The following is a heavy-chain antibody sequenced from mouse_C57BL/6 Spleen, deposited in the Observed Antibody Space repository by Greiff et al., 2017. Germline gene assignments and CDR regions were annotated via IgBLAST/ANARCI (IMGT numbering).Heavy chain of an antibody. CDR1: GYTFTDYN. D-gene: IGHD2-2*01. V-gene: IGHV1-18*01. CDR3: ASSYGYDGAWFAY. CDR2: INPNNGGT. Sequence: VQLQQSGPELVKPGASVKIPCKASGYTFTDYNMDWVKQSHGKSLEWIGDINPNNGGTIYNQKFKGKATLTGDKSSSTAYMELRSLTSEDTAVYYCASSYGYDGAWFAYWGQGTLVTVSA. J-gene: IGHJ3*01.